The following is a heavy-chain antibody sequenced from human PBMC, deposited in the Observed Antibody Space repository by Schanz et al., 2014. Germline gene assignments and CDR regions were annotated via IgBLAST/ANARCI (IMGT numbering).Heavy chain of an antibody. J-gene: IGHJ3*02. Sequence: QVQLVESGGGVVQPGRSLRLSCAASGSTFSAYGMHWVRQAPGKGLEWVAVIWFDGNNKFYADSVKGRFTISRDNSKNTLYLQMSSLRAEDTALYYCAKDPHRDYGGKPQTFDIWGQGTMVTVSS. D-gene: IGHD4-17*01. V-gene: IGHV3-33*06. CDR1: GSTFSAYG. CDR2: IWFDGNNK. CDR3: AKDPHRDYGGKPQTFDI.